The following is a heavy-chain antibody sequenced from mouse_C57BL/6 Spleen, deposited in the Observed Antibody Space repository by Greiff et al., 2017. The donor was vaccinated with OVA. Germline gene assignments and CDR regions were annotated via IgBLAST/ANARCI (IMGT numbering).Heavy chain of an antibody. CDR2: IDPNSGGT. CDR3: SRGGDKSYGYAEGGCDY. Sequence: QVQLQQPGAELVKPGASVKLSCKASGYTFTSYWMHWVKQRPGRGLEWIGRIDPNSGGTKYNEKFKSKATLTVDKPSSTAYMQLSSLTSEDSAVCDCSRGGDKSYGYAEGGCDYWGQGTTLTVSS. D-gene: IGHD2-2*01. CDR1: GYTFTSYW. V-gene: IGHV1-72*01. J-gene: IGHJ2*01.